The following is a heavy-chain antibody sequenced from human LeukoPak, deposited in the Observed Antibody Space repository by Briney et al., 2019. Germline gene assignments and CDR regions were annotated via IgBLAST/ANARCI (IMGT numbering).Heavy chain of an antibody. V-gene: IGHV3-21*01. CDR1: GFTFSSYN. CDR3: ATDLFDYMDV. J-gene: IGHJ6*03. CDR2: ISFSSTYI. D-gene: IGHD2-21*01. Sequence: GGSLRLSCAASGFTFSSYNMNWVRQAPGKGLEWVSSISFSSTYIYYADSVKGRFTISRDNAQNSLYLQMNSLRAEDTAVYYCATDLFDYMDVWGKGTTVTVSS.